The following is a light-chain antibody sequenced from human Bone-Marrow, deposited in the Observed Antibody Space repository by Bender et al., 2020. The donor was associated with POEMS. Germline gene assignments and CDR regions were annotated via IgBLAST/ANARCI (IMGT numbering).Light chain of an antibody. CDR3: QALDFRTVV. Sequence: SYVVTQPPSVSLAQGKTARITCGGNNIGSKSVHWYQQKPGQAPVLVFYYDRDRPSGIPARFSGSNSGNTATLTISRIEAGDEADYYCQALDFRTVVFGGGTRLTVL. V-gene: IGLV3-21*01. J-gene: IGLJ3*02. CDR2: YDR. CDR1: NIGSKS.